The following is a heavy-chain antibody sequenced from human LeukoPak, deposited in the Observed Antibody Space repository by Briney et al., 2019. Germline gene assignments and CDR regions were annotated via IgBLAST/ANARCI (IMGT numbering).Heavy chain of an antibody. CDR1: GFTFSSYA. D-gene: IGHD1-26*01. J-gene: IGHJ5*02. CDR2: ISGSGGST. V-gene: IGHV3-23*01. Sequence: GGSLRLSCAASGFTFSSYAMSWVRQAPGKGLEWVSAISGSGGSTYYADSVKGRFTISRDSSKNTLYLQMNSLRAEDTAVYYCAKEPSRIVGATSWFDPWGQGTLVTVSS. CDR3: AKEPSRIVGATSWFDP.